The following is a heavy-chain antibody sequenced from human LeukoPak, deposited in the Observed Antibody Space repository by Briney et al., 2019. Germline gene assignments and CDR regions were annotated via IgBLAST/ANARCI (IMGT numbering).Heavy chain of an antibody. J-gene: IGHJ4*02. CDR1: GFTFSNYG. CDR3: ATGYDSSGYYQY. V-gene: IGHV3-64*01. CDR2: ISSNGGTT. Sequence: GESLRLSCAASGFTFSNYGLHWVRPAPGKGLEYVSAISSNGGTTYYANSVKGRFTISRDNSKNTLYLQMGSLRAEDVAVYYCATGYDSSGYYQYWGQGTLVTVSS. D-gene: IGHD3-22*01.